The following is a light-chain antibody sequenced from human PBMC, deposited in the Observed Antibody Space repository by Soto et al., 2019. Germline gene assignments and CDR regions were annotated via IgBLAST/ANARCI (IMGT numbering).Light chain of an antibody. V-gene: IGKV1-5*03. CDR2: KAS. Sequence: DVKMSQSPSTLSGSIGDRVTITCRASQTISSWLAWYQQKPGKAPKLLIYKASTLKSGVPSRFSGSGSGTEFTLTISCLQSEDFATYYCQQYYSYPSITFGQGTRLAIK. CDR3: QQYYSYPSIT. CDR1: QTISSW. J-gene: IGKJ5*01.